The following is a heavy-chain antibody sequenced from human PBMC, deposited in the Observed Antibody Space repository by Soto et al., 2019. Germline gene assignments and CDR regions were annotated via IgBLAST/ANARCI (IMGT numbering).Heavy chain of an antibody. CDR2: INPNSGGT. J-gene: IGHJ4*02. CDR1: GYTFIGYY. CDR3: ARVIGWDSSGWFFGIDN. Sequence: GASVKVSCKASGYTFIGYYVHWVRQAPGQGLEWMGWINPNSGGTHYAQKFQGRVTMTRDTCISTTYMELSRLRSDDTAVYYCARVIGWDSSGWFFGIDNWGQGTQVTVSS. D-gene: IGHD6-19*01. V-gene: IGHV1-2*02.